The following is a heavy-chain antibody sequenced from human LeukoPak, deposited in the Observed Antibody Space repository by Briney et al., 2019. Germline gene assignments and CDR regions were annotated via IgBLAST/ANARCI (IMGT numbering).Heavy chain of an antibody. D-gene: IGHD3-22*01. Sequence: PGGSLRLSCAASGFTFTIYWMSWVRQAPGKGLEWVANIDQDGREKSFVDSVRGRFTISRDNYKNTLYLQMNSLRAEDTAVYYCARGIHYDSSGSPLDYWGQGTLVTVSS. V-gene: IGHV3-7*01. J-gene: IGHJ4*02. CDR2: IDQDGREK. CDR1: GFTFTIYW. CDR3: ARGIHYDSSGSPLDY.